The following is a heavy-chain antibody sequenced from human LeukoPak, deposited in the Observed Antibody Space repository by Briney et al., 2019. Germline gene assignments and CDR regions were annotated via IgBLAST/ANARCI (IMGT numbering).Heavy chain of an antibody. Sequence: GGSLRLSCAASGFTFSSHWMCWVRQAPGKGLEWVANIKKDGSEKYYVDSVKGRFTISRDNAKTSLYLQMNSLRAEDTAVYYCARDLDYYDSSGYYLQGYFDYWGQGTLVTVSS. CDR1: GFTFSSHW. V-gene: IGHV3-7*01. J-gene: IGHJ4*02. CDR3: ARDLDYYDSSGYYLQGYFDY. CDR2: IKKDGSEK. D-gene: IGHD3-22*01.